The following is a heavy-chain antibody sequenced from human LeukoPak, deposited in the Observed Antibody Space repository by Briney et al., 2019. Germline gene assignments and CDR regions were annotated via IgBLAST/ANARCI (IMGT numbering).Heavy chain of an antibody. D-gene: IGHD3-10*01. CDR1: GGTFSSYA. V-gene: IGHV1-69*05. J-gene: IGHJ6*03. CDR2: IIPIFGTA. Sequence: SVKVSCKASGGTFSSYAISWVRQAPGQGLEWMGGIIPIFGTANYAQKFQGRVTITTDESTSTAYMELSSLRSEDTAVYYCASQERGSGSYGRRGYYYYMDVWGKGTTVTVSS. CDR3: ASQERGSGSYGRRGYYYYMDV.